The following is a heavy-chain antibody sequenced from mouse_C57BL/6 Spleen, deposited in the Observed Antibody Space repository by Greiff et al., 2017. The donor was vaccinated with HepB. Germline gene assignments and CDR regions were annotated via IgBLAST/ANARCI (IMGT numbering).Heavy chain of an antibody. CDR1: GYTFTSYD. Sequence: QVQLQQSGPELVKPGASVKLSCKASGYTFTSYDINWVKQRPGQGLEWIGWIYPRDGSTKYNEKFKGKATLTVDTSSSTAYMELHSLTSEDSAVYFCARSRGYSYWYFDVWGTGTTVTVSS. CDR2: IYPRDGST. V-gene: IGHV1-85*01. D-gene: IGHD2-3*01. CDR3: ARSRGYSYWYFDV. J-gene: IGHJ1*03.